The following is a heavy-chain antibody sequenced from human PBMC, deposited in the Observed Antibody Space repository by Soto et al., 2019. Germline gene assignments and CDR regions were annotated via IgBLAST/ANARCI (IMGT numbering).Heavy chain of an antibody. J-gene: IGHJ5*02. Sequence: QSLTCSVSAGSISNYHWSWIRQPPGKGLEWIGYIFYTGKTNYNPSLKSRVTISLDTSKNQFSLRLDSVTAADTAVYYCARVLEVAGGFDPWGQGTLVTVSS. D-gene: IGHD2-15*01. V-gene: IGHV4-59*01. CDR2: IFYTGKT. CDR3: ARVLEVAGGFDP. CDR1: AGSISNYH.